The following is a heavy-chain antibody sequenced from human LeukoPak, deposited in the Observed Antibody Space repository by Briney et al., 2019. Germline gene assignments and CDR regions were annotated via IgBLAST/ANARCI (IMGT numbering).Heavy chain of an antibody. J-gene: IGHJ4*02. Sequence: GASVKVSCKASGYTFTSYDITWVRQAPGQGLEWMGWISAYNGNTNYAQKLQGRVTMTTDTSTSTAYMELSSLRSEDTAVYYCARVEDSNLFDYWGQGTLVTVSS. CDR2: ISAYNGNT. CDR1: GYTFTSYD. V-gene: IGHV1-18*01. D-gene: IGHD6-6*01. CDR3: ARVEDSNLFDY.